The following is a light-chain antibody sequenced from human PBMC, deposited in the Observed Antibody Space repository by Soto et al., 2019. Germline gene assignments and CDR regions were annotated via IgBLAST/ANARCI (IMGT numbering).Light chain of an antibody. CDR2: DAS. Sequence: DIQMTQSPSTLSASVGDRVTTTCRASQSISSWLAWYQQKPGKAPKLLIYDASSLESGVPSRFSGSGSGTEFTLTISSLQPEDFATYYCQHLNTYPITFGPGTRLEIK. CDR1: QSISSW. CDR3: QHLNTYPIT. V-gene: IGKV1-5*01. J-gene: IGKJ5*01.